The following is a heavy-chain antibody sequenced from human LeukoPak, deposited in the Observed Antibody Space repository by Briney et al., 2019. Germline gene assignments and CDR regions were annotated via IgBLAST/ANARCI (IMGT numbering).Heavy chain of an antibody. Sequence: PGGSLRLSCAASGFTFSSYSMNWVRQAPGKGLEWVSSISSSSYIYYADSVKGRFTISRDNAKNSLYLQMNSLRAEDTAVYYCARGSIFGVVITLWGQGTLVTVSS. CDR1: GFTFSSYS. V-gene: IGHV3-21*01. J-gene: IGHJ4*02. CDR3: ARGSIFGVVITL. D-gene: IGHD3-3*01. CDR2: ISSSSYI.